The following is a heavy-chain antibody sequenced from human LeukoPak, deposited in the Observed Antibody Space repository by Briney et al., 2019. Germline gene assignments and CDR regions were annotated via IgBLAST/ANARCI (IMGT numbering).Heavy chain of an antibody. Sequence: GGSSRLSWAASGIPFSRYAMSWGRQAAGKRPGVVSDIRCCGGSTYSADSVKGRFTISRDNSKNTLYLQMNSLRAEDTAVYYCAKDRRFSTAYSGYSYFDYWGQGTLVTVSS. V-gene: IGHV3-23*01. J-gene: IGHJ4*02. D-gene: IGHD3-22*01. CDR2: IRCCGGST. CDR1: GIPFSRYA. CDR3: AKDRRFSTAYSGYSYFDY.